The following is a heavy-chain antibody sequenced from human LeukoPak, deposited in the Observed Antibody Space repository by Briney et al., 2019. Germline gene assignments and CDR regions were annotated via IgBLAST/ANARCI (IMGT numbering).Heavy chain of an antibody. V-gene: IGHV1-2*02. CDR2: INPKSGGT. Sequence: ASVKVSCKASGYTFTDYYMHWVRQAPGQGLEWMGWINPKSGGTKYAQKFQGRVTVTRDTSISTAYMELSRLRSDDTAVYYCARGLRYCSGGSCYSWFDPWGQGTLVTVSS. J-gene: IGHJ5*02. CDR3: ARGLRYCSGGSCYSWFDP. D-gene: IGHD2-15*01. CDR1: GYTFTDYY.